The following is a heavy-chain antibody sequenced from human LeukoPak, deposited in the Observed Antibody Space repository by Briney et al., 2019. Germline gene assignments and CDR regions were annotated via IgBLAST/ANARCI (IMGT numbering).Heavy chain of an antibody. CDR2: INHSGST. J-gene: IGHJ5*02. D-gene: IGHD6-13*01. CDR1: GGSFSGYY. Sequence: PSETLSLTCAVYGGSFSGYYWSWIRQPPGKGLEWIGEINHSGSTNYNPSLKSRVTISVDTSKNQFSLKLSSVTAADTAVYYCARPPGIAAAWFDPWGQGILVTVSS. CDR3: ARPPGIAAAWFDP. V-gene: IGHV4-34*01.